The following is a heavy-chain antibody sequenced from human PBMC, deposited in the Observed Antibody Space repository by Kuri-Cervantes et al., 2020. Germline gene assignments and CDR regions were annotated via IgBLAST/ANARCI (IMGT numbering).Heavy chain of an antibody. V-gene: IGHV1-2*02. CDR2: INPNSGGT. CDR1: GYTFTGYY. D-gene: IGHD1-26*01. CDR3: ARGGPENSGIWEGFDP. J-gene: IGHJ5*02. Sequence: ASVKVSCKASGYTFTGYYMHWVRQAPGQGLEWMGWINPNSGGTNYAQKIQGRVTMTRDTSISTAYMELSRLRSDDTAVYYCARGGPENSGIWEGFDPWGQGTLVTVSS.